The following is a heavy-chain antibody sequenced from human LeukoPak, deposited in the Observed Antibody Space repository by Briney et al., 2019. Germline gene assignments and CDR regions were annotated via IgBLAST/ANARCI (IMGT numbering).Heavy chain of an antibody. CDR3: VRDSYGTS. Sequence: GGSLTLSCAASRFTLSSSYMRWLRQAPGKGLEGGSIIYTGGNAYYANSVKGRFTIFRDTSKNTLYLQMNSLRDEDTAVYYCVRDSYGTSWGQGTLVTVSS. J-gene: IGHJ5*02. CDR2: IYTGGNA. V-gene: IGHV3-66*01. D-gene: IGHD3-16*01. CDR1: RFTLSSSY.